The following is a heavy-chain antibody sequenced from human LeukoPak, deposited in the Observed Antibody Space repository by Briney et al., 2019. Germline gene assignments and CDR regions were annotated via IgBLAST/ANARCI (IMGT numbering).Heavy chain of an antibody. Sequence: ASVKVSCKASGYTFTGYYIHWVRQAPRQGLEWMGWINPNSGGTNYALKFQGRVTMTRDTSISTAYMELSRLRSDDTAVYYCAVGYCSGGSCYYHGYFDYWGQGTLVTVSS. CDR1: GYTFTGYY. CDR3: AVGYCSGGSCYYHGYFDY. J-gene: IGHJ4*02. CDR2: INPNSGGT. V-gene: IGHV1-2*02. D-gene: IGHD2-15*01.